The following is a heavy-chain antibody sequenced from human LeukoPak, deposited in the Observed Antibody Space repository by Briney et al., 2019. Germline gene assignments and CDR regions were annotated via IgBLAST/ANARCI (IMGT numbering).Heavy chain of an antibody. CDR1: GYRFTEYW. CDR3: ARHRYSGSDTQGFDS. V-gene: IGHV5-51*01. Sequence: GESLEISCKGSGYRFTEYWIAWVRQMPGKGLEWMGIVYPSNSEPRYSPSFQGQVTISADKSISTAYLQWSSLEASDTAMYFCARHRYSGSDTQGFDSWGQGTLVTVSS. J-gene: IGHJ4*02. CDR2: VYPSNSEP. D-gene: IGHD5-12*01.